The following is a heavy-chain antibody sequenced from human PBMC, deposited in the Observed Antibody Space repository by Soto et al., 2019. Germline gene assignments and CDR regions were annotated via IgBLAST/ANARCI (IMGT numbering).Heavy chain of an antibody. CDR2: ISGSGGST. D-gene: IGHD3-22*01. Sequence: GGSLTLTCTASGFTFSSYAMSWVRQAPGKGLEWVSAISGSGGSTYYADSVKGRFTISRDNSKNTLYLQMNSLRAEDTAVYYCAKDRITMIVVAADAFDIWRQGTMVTVSS. V-gene: IGHV3-23*01. CDR1: GFTFSSYA. J-gene: IGHJ3*02. CDR3: AKDRITMIVVAADAFDI.